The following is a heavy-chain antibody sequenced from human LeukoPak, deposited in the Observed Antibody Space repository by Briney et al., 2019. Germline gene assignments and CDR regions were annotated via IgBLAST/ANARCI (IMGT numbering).Heavy chain of an antibody. Sequence: GGSLRLSCAASGFTFSSYSMNWVRQAPGKGLEWVSSISSSSSYIYYADSEKGRFTISRDNAKNTLYLQMNSLRAEDTAVYYCARGGGNSFDYWGQGTLVTVSS. D-gene: IGHD2-15*01. V-gene: IGHV3-21*01. CDR2: ISSSSSYI. CDR3: ARGGGNSFDY. J-gene: IGHJ4*02. CDR1: GFTFSSYS.